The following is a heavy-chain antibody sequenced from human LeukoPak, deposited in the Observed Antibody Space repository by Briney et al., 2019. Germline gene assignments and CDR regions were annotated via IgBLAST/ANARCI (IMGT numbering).Heavy chain of an antibody. J-gene: IGHJ4*02. D-gene: IGHD3-9*01. V-gene: IGHV1-18*01. Sequence: KFQGRVTMTTDTSTSTAYMELSSLRSEDTAVYYCARDYDISEVSVTYFDYWGQGTLVTVSS. CDR3: ARDYDISEVSVTYFDY.